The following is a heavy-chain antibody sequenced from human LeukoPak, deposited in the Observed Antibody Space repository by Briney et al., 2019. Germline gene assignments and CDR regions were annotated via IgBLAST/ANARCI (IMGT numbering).Heavy chain of an antibody. V-gene: IGHV3-23*01. CDR1: GFTFSSYA. Sequence: AGGSLRLSCAASGFTFSSYAMSWVRQAPGKGLEWVSAISGSGGSTYYADSVKGRFTISRDNSKNTLYLQMNSLRAEDTAVYYCTTAILTGYYPLDYWGQGTLVTVSS. CDR3: TTAILTGYYPLDY. CDR2: ISGSGGST. D-gene: IGHD3-9*01. J-gene: IGHJ4*02.